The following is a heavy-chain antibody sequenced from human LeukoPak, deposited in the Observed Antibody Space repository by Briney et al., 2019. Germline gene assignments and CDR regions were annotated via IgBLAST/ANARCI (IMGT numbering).Heavy chain of an antibody. CDR2: IYTSGST. J-gene: IGHJ6*03. Sequence: SETLSLTCTVSGGSISSYYWSWIRQPAGKGLEWIGRIYTSGSTNYNPSLKSRVTMSVDTSKNQFSLKLSSVTAADTAVYYCARGDLRDIVVVPAAMEGGDYYYYMDVWGKGTTVTVSS. D-gene: IGHD2-2*01. V-gene: IGHV4-4*07. CDR3: ARGDLRDIVVVPAAMEGGDYYYYMDV. CDR1: GGSISSYY.